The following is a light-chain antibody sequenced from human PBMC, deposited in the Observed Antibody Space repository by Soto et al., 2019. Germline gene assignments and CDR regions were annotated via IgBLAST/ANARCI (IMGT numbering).Light chain of an antibody. CDR1: QSVAGN. J-gene: IGKJ5*01. V-gene: IGKV3-15*01. CDR2: GAS. CDR3: QQYNGWPPFS. Sequence: EIVMTQSPATLSVSPGERATLSCRASQSVAGNLAWYHQKPGQAPRLLIYGASTRDTGIPARFNGSGSGTAFTLTISSMQSVDFAVYYCQQYNGWPPFSFGQGTRLEMK.